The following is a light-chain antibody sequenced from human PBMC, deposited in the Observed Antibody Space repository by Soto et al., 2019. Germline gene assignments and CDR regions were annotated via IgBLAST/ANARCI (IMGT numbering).Light chain of an antibody. J-gene: IGKJ4*01. Sequence: EMGMTQSPATLSVSPGERATLSCRASQSVGSNLAVYQQKPGQSPKLLIYGASTRDAGIPARFSGSGSGTEFALTVSSLQSEEFADSYCQQYNHWHLTFGGGTKWQI. CDR3: QQYNHWHLT. CDR1: QSVGSN. CDR2: GAS. V-gene: IGKV3-15*01.